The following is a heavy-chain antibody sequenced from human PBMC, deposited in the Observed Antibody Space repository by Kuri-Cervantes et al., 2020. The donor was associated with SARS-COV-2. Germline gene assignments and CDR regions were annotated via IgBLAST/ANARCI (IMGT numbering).Heavy chain of an antibody. V-gene: IGHV1-2*02. Sequence: ASVKVSCKASGYTFTGYYMHWVRQAPGQGLEWMGWINPNSGGTNYTQKFQGRVTMTRDTSASTVYMELSSLRSEDTAVYYCAREYKGHYDFWSGYSSNYYYYMDVWGKGTTVTVSS. D-gene: IGHD3-3*01. J-gene: IGHJ6*03. CDR1: GYTFTGYY. CDR2: INPNSGGT. CDR3: AREYKGHYDFWSGYSSNYYYYMDV.